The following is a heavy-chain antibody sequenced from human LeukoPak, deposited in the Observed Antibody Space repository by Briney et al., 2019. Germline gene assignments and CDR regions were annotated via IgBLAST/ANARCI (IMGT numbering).Heavy chain of an antibody. Sequence: GGSLRLSCAASGFTFSSYAMHWVRQAPGKGLEWVAVISYDGSNKYYADSVKGRFTISRDNSKNTLYLQMNSLRAEGTAVYYCARAHIVVVIAIGELDYWGQGTLVTVSS. V-gene: IGHV3-30-3*01. D-gene: IGHD2-21*01. CDR1: GFTFSSYA. CDR2: ISYDGSNK. J-gene: IGHJ4*02. CDR3: ARAHIVVVIAIGELDY.